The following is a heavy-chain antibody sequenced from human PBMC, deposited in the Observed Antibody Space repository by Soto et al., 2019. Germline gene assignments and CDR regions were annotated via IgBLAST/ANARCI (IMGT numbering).Heavy chain of an antibody. CDR2: ISYDGITK. CDR3: AKVYSTGVGGQFDY. Sequence: QVQLVESGGGVVQPGRSLRLSCAASGFTFSNFGMHWVRQAPGKGLEWVAVISYDGITKYYADSVKGRFTISRDNSKNTLYLQMTRLRAEDTAVYYCAKVYSTGVGGQFDYWGQGTLVNVSS. V-gene: IGHV3-30*18. CDR1: GFTFSNFG. J-gene: IGHJ4*02. D-gene: IGHD3-10*01.